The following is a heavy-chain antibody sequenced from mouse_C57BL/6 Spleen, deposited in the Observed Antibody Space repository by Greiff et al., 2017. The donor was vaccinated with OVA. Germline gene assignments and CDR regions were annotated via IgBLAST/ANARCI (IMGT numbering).Heavy chain of an antibody. Sequence: VQLQQSGAELAKPGASVKLSCKASGYTFTSYWMHWVKQRPGQGLEWIGYINPSSGYTKYNQKFKDKATLTADKSSSTAYMQLSSLTYEDSAVYYCAREEGGITTVVARGYVDVWGTGTTVTFSS. CDR2: INPSSGYT. CDR1: GYTFTSYW. J-gene: IGHJ1*03. CDR3: AREEGGITTVVARGYVDV. V-gene: IGHV1-7*01. D-gene: IGHD1-1*01.